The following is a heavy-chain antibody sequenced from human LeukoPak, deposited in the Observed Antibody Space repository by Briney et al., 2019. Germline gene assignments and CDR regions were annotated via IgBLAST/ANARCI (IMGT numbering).Heavy chain of an antibody. CDR3: ARDLTSHRYYYYYGMDV. J-gene: IGHJ6*02. V-gene: IGHV3-21*01. CDR1: GFTFSSYS. Sequence: PGGSLRLSWAASGFTFSSYSMNWVRQAAGKGLEWVSSISSSSSYIYYADSVKGRFTISRDNAQNSLYLQMNSLRAEDTAVYYCARDLTSHRYYYYYGMDVWGQGTTVTVSS. CDR2: ISSSSSYI. D-gene: IGHD3-9*01.